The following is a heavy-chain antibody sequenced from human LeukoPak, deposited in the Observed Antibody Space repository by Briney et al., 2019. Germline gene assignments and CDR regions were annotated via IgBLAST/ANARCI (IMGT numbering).Heavy chain of an antibody. CDR3: AKDSEVAVTGPWRYYYGMDV. D-gene: IGHD6-19*01. Sequence: PSETLSLTCTVSGGSISSYYWTWIRQPPGKGLEWIGYIYYSGFTNYNPSLKSRLTISVDTSKNQISLKLSSVTAADTAVYYCAKDSEVAVTGPWRYYYGMDVWGQGTTVTVSS. CDR2: IYYSGFT. J-gene: IGHJ6*02. V-gene: IGHV4-59*12. CDR1: GGSISSYY.